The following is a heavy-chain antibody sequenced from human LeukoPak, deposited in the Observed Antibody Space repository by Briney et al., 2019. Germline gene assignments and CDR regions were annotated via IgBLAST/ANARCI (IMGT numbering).Heavy chain of an antibody. CDR2: ISGSGNTM. CDR3: ARDTRRDGYNYLSRIDY. J-gene: IGHJ4*02. D-gene: IGHD5-24*01. V-gene: IGHV3-11*01. Sequence: GGSLRLSCAASGFTFSEYYMSWIRQAPGKGLEWVSYISGSGNTMYYADSVKGRFTISRDNAKNSLYLQMNSLSAEDTAVYYCARDTRRDGYNYLSRIDYWGQGTLVTVSS. CDR1: GFTFSEYY.